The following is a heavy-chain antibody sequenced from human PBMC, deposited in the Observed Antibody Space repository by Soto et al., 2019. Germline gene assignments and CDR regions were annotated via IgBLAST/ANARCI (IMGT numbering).Heavy chain of an antibody. D-gene: IGHD1-7*01. CDR2: INPNSGGT. CDR1: GYTFTGYY. Sequence: ASVKVSCKASGYTFTGYYMHWVRQAPGQGLEWMGWINPNSGGTNYAQKFQGWVTMTRDTSISTAYMELSRLRSDDTAVYYCAREFQGTQRGISWFDPWGQGTLVTVSS. CDR3: AREFQGTQRGISWFDP. V-gene: IGHV1-2*04. J-gene: IGHJ5*02.